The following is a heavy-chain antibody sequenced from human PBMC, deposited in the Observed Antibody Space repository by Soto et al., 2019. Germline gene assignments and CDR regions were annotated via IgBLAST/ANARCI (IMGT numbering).Heavy chain of an antibody. Sequence: GESLKISCKGSGYSFTSYWIGWVRQMPGKGLEWMGIIYPGDSDTRYSPSFQGQVTISADKSISTAYLQWSSLKASDTAMYYCARHITDEILTGYRYYYYYYGMDVWGQWTTVTVSS. CDR1: GYSFTSYW. V-gene: IGHV5-51*01. CDR2: IYPGDSDT. CDR3: ARHITDEILTGYRYYYYYYGMDV. J-gene: IGHJ6*02. D-gene: IGHD3-9*01.